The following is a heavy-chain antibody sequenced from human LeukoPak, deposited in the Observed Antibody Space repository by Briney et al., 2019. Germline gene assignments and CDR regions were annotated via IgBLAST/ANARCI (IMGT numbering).Heavy chain of an antibody. V-gene: IGHV3-73*01. Sequence: GGSLRLSCAASGFTFSGSAMHCVRQASGKGLEWVGRIRSKANSYATAYAASVKGRFTISRDDSKNTAYLQMNSLKTEDTAVYYCTRRYDILTGPPDYWGQGTLVTVSS. D-gene: IGHD3-9*01. CDR3: TRRYDILTGPPDY. CDR1: GFTFSGSA. CDR2: IRSKANSYAT. J-gene: IGHJ4*02.